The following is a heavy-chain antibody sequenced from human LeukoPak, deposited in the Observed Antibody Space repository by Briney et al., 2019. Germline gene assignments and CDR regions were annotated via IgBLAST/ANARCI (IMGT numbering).Heavy chain of an antibody. CDR3: ARGYYDSGGHGHYYFDY. CDR2: IKQDGSDE. D-gene: IGHD3-22*01. J-gene: IGHJ4*02. Sequence: GGSLRLSCAVSGFTFSSYWMSWVRQAPGKGLEWVANIKQDGSDEYYVDSVKGRFTISRDNGKNSLSLQMNSLRAEDTAVYYCARGYYDSGGHGHYYFDYWGQGTLVTVSS. V-gene: IGHV3-7*01. CDR1: GFTFSSYW.